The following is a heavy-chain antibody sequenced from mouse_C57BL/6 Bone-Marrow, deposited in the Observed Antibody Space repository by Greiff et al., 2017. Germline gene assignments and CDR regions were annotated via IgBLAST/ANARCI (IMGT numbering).Heavy chain of an antibody. CDR1: GFSLSTSGMG. CDR2: IYWDDDK. D-gene: IGHD1-1*01. CDR3: ARGYYGSSWNYFDY. J-gene: IGHJ2*01. Sequence: QVTLKECGPGILQSSQTLSLTCSFSGFSLSTSGMGVSWIRQPSGKGLEWLAHIYWDDDKRYNPSLKSRLTISKDTSRNQVFLKITSVDTADTATYYCARGYYGSSWNYFDYWGQGTTLTVSS. V-gene: IGHV8-12*01.